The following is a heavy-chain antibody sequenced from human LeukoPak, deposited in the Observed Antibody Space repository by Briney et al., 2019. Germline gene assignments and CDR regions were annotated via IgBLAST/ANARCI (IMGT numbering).Heavy chain of an antibody. J-gene: IGHJ4*02. Sequence: GESLKISCKASGYSFTSYWIAWVRQMPGKGLEWMGIIYPADSDTRYSPSFQGQVTISADRSISTAYLQWSSLKASDTATYYCARRRGCRGSDCELHLDFWGQGALVTVSS. V-gene: IGHV5-51*01. CDR1: GYSFTSYW. D-gene: IGHD2-21*02. CDR3: ARRRGCRGSDCELHLDF. CDR2: IYPADSDT.